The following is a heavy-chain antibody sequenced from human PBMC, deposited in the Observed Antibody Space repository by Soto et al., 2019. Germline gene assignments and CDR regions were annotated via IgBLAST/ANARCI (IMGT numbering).Heavy chain of an antibody. CDR2: IYWNDDK. Sequence: QITLKESGPTLVKPTQTLTLTCTFSGFSLTTSGVGVGWIRQPPGKALEWLALIYWNDDKRYSPSLRTRLAIAKDTSKNQVVLTMTNXNPVDTATYFCARXPPYSNYVDYWXQGALVTVSS. CDR3: ARXPPYSNYVDY. D-gene: IGHD4-4*01. J-gene: IGHJ4*02. CDR1: GFSLTTSGVG. V-gene: IGHV2-5*01.